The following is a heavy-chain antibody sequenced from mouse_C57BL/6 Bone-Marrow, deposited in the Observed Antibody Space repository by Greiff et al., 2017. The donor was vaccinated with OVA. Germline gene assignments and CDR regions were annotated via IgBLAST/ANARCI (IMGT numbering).Heavy chain of an antibody. CDR1: GYTFTSSG. CDR3: ARSGLGDYAMDY. D-gene: IGHD4-1*01. V-gene: IGHV1-81*01. J-gene: IGHJ4*01. Sequence: QVQLQQSGAELARPGASVKLSCKASGYTFTSSGISWVKQRTGQGLEWIGEIYPRSGNTYYNEKFKGKATLTADKSSSTAYMELRSLTSEDSAVYFCARSGLGDYAMDYWGQGTSVTVSS. CDR2: IYPRSGNT.